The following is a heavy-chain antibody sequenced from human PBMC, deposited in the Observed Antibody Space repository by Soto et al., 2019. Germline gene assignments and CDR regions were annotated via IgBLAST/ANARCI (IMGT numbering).Heavy chain of an antibody. CDR3: ARLRVGGYNDY. CDR2: MFNNVST. J-gene: IGHJ4*02. Sequence: QVQLLESGPGLVKVSETLSLTCSVCGGSISDSFWSWIRQPPGEGLAWIGYMFNNVSTNYSPSLQGRASMSLDPSKNQCSLKLSSATAADTAVYYCARLRVGGYNDYWGQGILVTVSS. CDR1: GGSISDSF. D-gene: IGHD5-12*01. V-gene: IGHV4-4*09.